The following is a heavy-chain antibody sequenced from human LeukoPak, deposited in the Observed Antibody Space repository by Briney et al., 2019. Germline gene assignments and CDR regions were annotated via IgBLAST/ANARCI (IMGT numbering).Heavy chain of an antibody. CDR2: ISAGNDI. J-gene: IGHJ4*02. CDR1: GFSFNNYA. V-gene: IGHV3-23*01. CDR3: ARDQLAYSGYDTLFDY. Sequence: GGSLRLSCAASGFSFNNYAMVWVRQTPGKGLEWVSVISAGNDIVYADSVKGRFTISRDNSKNTLYLQLNSLRPEDTAVYYCARDQLAYSGYDTLFDYWGQGTLVTVSS. D-gene: IGHD5-12*01.